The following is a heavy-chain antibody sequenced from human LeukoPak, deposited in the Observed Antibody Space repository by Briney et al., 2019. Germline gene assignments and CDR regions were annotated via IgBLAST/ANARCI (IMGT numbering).Heavy chain of an antibody. CDR1: GFTFSSYW. CDR3: ARPNGIQLWSWYFDY. D-gene: IGHD5-18*01. J-gene: IGHJ4*02. CDR2: IKQDGSEK. Sequence: GGSLRLSCAASGFTFSSYWMSWVRHTPGKGLEWVANIKQDGSEKYYVDSVKGRFTISRDNAKNSLYLQMNGLRAEDTAVYYCARPNGIQLWSWYFDYWGQGTLVTVSS. V-gene: IGHV3-7*01.